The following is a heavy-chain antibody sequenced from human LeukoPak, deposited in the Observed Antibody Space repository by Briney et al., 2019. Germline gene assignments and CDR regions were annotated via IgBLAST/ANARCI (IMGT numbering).Heavy chain of an antibody. V-gene: IGHV4-59*01. CDR3: ARDAVTNGGKVDY. Sequence: PSETLSLTCAVYGGSFSGYYWSWIRQPPGKGLEWIGYIYYSGSTNYNPSLKSRVTISVDTSKNQFSLKLSSVTAADTAVYYCARDAVTNGGKVDYWGQGTLVTVSS. D-gene: IGHD4-4*01. CDR1: GGSFSGYY. J-gene: IGHJ4*02. CDR2: IYYSGST.